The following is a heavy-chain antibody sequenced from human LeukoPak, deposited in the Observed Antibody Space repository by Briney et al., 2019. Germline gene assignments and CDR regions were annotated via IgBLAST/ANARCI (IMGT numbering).Heavy chain of an antibody. D-gene: IGHD1-26*01. CDR2: IYYGGST. Sequence: SETLSLTCTVSGGSISSYSWSWIRQPPGKGLEWIGYIYYGGSTNYNPSLKSRVTISVDTSKNQFSLKLSSVTAADTAVYYCARGPMTVGASPFDYWGQGTLVTVSS. V-gene: IGHV4-59*01. CDR3: ARGPMTVGASPFDY. J-gene: IGHJ4*02. CDR1: GGSISSYS.